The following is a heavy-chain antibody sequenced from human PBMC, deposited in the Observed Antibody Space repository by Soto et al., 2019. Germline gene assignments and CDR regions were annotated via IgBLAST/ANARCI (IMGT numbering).Heavy chain of an antibody. D-gene: IGHD6-13*01. V-gene: IGHV3-23*01. J-gene: IGHJ4*02. CDR1: GFTFSSYA. CDR3: AKDGGLIAAAGKSLDY. Sequence: EVQLLESGGGLVQPGGSLRLSCAASGFTFSSYAMSWVRQAPGKGLEWVSAISGSGGSTYYADSVKGRFTISRDNSKNTLYLQMNSLRAEDTAVYYCAKDGGLIAAAGKSLDYWGQGTLVTVSS. CDR2: ISGSGGST.